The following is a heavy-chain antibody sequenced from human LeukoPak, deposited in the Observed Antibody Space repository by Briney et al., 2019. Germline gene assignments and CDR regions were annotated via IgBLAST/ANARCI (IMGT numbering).Heavy chain of an antibody. V-gene: IGHV3-53*01. Sequence: AGGSLRLSCAASGFTFSDYWMHWVRQAPGKGLEWVSVIYSGGSTYYADSVKGRFTISRDNSKNTLYLQMNSLRAEDTAVYYCARAEFYGDYLSTYDYWGQGTLVTVSS. CDR2: IYSGGST. J-gene: IGHJ4*02. D-gene: IGHD4-17*01. CDR3: ARAEFYGDYLSTYDY. CDR1: GFTFSDYW.